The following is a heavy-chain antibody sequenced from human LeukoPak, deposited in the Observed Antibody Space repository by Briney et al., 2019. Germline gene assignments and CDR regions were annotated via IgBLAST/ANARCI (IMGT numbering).Heavy chain of an antibody. CDR1: GFTVRSNY. D-gene: IGHD1-26*01. CDR2: IYSGGST. CDR3: AREGTWSYYYDY. Sequence: GGSLRLSCAASGFTVRSNYMNWVRQAPGKGLEWVSVIYSGGSTYYADSVKGRFTISRDNSKNTLYLQMNSLRAEDTAVYYCAREGTWSYYYDYWGQGTLITVSS. V-gene: IGHV3-66*01. J-gene: IGHJ4*02.